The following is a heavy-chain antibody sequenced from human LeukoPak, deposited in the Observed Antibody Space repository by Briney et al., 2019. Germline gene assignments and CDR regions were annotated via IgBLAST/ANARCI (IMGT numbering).Heavy chain of an antibody. CDR2: INHSGST. J-gene: IGHJ4*02. CDR3: AREGYYYDSSGYYAY. V-gene: IGHV4-34*01. CDR1: GFTFSDYY. D-gene: IGHD3-22*01. Sequence: PGGSLRLSCAASGFTFSDYYMSWIRQPPGKGLEWIGEINHSGSTNYNPSLKSRVTISVDTSKNQFSLKLSSVTATDTAVYYCAREGYYYDSSGYYAYWGQGTLVTVSS.